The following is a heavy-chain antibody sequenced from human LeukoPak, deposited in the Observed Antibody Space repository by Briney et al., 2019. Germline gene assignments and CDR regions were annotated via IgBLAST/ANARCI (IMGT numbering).Heavy chain of an antibody. J-gene: IGHJ3*01. CDR3: ARDKDSGTNHAKIRYDV. CDR1: GFTFSSYW. V-gene: IGHV4-59*01. D-gene: IGHD1-26*01. Sequence: GSLRLSCAASGFTFSSYWMSWVRQAPGKGLEWIGYIYYSGSTNYNPSLKSPVTISVDTSKTQFSLKLSSATAADSAVYYCARDKDSGTNHAKIRYDVWGQGTMVTVSS. CDR2: IYYSGST.